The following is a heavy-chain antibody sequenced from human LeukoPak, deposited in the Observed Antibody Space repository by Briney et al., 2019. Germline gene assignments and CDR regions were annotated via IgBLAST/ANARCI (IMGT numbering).Heavy chain of an antibody. CDR2: INPNSGGT. D-gene: IGHD6-6*01. Sequence: ASVKVSCKASGYTFTGYYMHWVRQAPGKGLEWMGWINPNSGGTNYAQKFQGRVTMTRDTSISTAYMELSRLRSDDTAVYYCARDPTMSSSSDYYYYMDVWGKGTTVTVSS. V-gene: IGHV1-2*02. CDR1: GYTFTGYY. CDR3: ARDPTMSSSSDYYYYMDV. J-gene: IGHJ6*03.